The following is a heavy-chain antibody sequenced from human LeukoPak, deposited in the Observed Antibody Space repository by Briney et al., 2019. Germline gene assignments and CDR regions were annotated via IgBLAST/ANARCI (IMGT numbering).Heavy chain of an antibody. Sequence: SETLSLTRAVSADSFSSHYWTWIRQPPGKGLEWIGYISYIGSTNYNPSLKSRVTISIDTSKNQFSLKLSSVTAADTAVYYCARDLVTVTKGFDIWGQGTMVSVSS. CDR2: ISYIGST. V-gene: IGHV4-59*11. D-gene: IGHD4-17*01. J-gene: IGHJ3*02. CDR3: ARDLVTVTKGFDI. CDR1: ADSFSSHY.